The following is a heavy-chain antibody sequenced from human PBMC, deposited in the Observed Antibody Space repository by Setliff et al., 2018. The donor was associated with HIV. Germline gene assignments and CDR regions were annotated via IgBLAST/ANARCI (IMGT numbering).Heavy chain of an antibody. CDR2: ISGYKGNT. J-gene: IGHJ4*02. CDR1: GYTFLTYG. D-gene: IGHD3-3*02. Sequence: ASVKVSCKASGYTFLTYGISWVRQAPGHGLEWMGWISGYKGNTNYAQKLQGRVTMTTDTSTSTAYMELRSLRSDDTAVYYCARGASLGRGGYYFDYWGQGTLVTVSS. V-gene: IGHV1-18*01. CDR3: ARGASLGRGGYYFDY.